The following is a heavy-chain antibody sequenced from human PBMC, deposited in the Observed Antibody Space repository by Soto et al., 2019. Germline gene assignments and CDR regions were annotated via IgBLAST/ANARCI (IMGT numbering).Heavy chain of an antibody. Sequence: QVQLVESGGGLVQPGGSLRLSCVASGSSFRDYYMSWIRQSPGKGLEWLSYITSSSSYTHYADSVKGRFTTSRDNAKNSLYLQMNSLRAEDTAMYYCTGGQDNRAVIFDYWGQGTPVTVSS. J-gene: IGHJ4*02. CDR2: ITSSSSYT. D-gene: IGHD1-1*01. V-gene: IGHV3-11*05. CDR3: TGGQDNRAVIFDY. CDR1: GSSFRDYY.